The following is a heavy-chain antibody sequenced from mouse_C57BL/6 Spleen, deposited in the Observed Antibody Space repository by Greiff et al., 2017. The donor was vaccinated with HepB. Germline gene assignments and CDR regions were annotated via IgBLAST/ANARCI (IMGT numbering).Heavy chain of an antibody. V-gene: IGHV1-26*01. Sequence: VQLQQSGPELVKPGASVKISCKASGYTFTDYYMNWVKQSHGKSLEWIGDINPNNGGTSYNQKFKGKATLTVDKSSSTAYMELRSLTSEDSAVYYCARRGYDGYWRAMDYWGQGTSVTVSS. J-gene: IGHJ4*01. CDR2: INPNNGGT. CDR3: ARRGYDGYWRAMDY. CDR1: GYTFTDYY. D-gene: IGHD2-3*01.